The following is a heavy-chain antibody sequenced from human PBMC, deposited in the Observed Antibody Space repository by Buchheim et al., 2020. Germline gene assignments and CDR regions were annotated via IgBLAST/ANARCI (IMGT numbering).Heavy chain of an antibody. Sequence: QVQLQESGPGLVKPSETLSLTCTISGGSIGSYYCSWLRQPPGKGLEWIGYIHYSGSTSYNPSLKSRGTISVDTSNNQFSLQLRSVTAADTAVYYCARGPTFGVVDYWGQGTL. D-gene: IGHD3-3*01. CDR1: GGSIGSYY. CDR2: IHYSGST. CDR3: ARGPTFGVVDY. V-gene: IGHV4-59*01. J-gene: IGHJ4*02.